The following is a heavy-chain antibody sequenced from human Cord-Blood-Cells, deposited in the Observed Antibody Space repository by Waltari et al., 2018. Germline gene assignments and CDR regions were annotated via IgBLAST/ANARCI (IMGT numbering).Heavy chain of an antibody. J-gene: IGHJ4*02. D-gene: IGHD2-21*02. CDR2: IYSGGST. CDR1: GFTVSRNN. V-gene: IGHV3-53*01. CDR3: ARGGGYCGGDCYHFDY. Sequence: EVQLVESGGGLIQLGGSLRLSCAAAGFTVSRNNMSGVRPGPGKGLEWVSVIYSGGSTYYADSVKGRFTISRDNSKNTLYLQMNSLRAEDTAVYYCARGGGYCGGDCYHFDYWGQGTLVTVSS.